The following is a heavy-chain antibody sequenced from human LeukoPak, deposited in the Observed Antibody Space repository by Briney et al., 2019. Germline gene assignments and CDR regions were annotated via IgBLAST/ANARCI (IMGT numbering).Heavy chain of an antibody. CDR3: ALCYDYDRPAALDF. CDR1: GFTFSTYF. V-gene: IGHV3-74*01. D-gene: IGHD3-22*01. CDR2: IGSDGSSA. Sequence: GRSLRLSCAASGFTFSTYFIHWVRQGPGKGLVWVSRIGSDGSSASSADSVKGRFTISRDKAKNTALLQMYSLRAEDTAIYYCALCYDYDRPAALDFWGQGKMVPASA. J-gene: IGHJ3*01.